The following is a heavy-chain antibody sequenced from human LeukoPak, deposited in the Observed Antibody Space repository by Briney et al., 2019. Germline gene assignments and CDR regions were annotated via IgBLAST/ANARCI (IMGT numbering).Heavy chain of an antibody. J-gene: IGHJ4*02. D-gene: IGHD6-6*01. Sequence: PSETLSLTCAVYGESFSGYYWSWIRQHPGKGLEWIGEINHSGSTNYNPSLKSRVTISVDTSKNQFSLKLSSVTAADTAVYYCASSLSSSGIDYWGQGTLVTVSS. CDR3: ASSLSSSGIDY. CDR1: GESFSGYY. CDR2: INHSGST. V-gene: IGHV4-34*01.